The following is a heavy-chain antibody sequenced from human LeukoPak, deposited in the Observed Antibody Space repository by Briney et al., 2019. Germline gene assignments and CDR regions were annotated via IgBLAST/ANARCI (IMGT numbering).Heavy chain of an antibody. J-gene: IGHJ4*02. CDR3: ARDLDSSWYDY. Sequence: GGYLRLSCAASGFTFSRYSLNWVRQAPGKGLEWVSSISSSSRYIYYADSVKGRFTISRDNAKNSLYLQMNSLRAEDTAVYYCARDLDSSWYDYWGQGTLVTVSS. CDR1: GFTFSRYS. V-gene: IGHV3-21*01. CDR2: ISSSSRYI. D-gene: IGHD6-13*01.